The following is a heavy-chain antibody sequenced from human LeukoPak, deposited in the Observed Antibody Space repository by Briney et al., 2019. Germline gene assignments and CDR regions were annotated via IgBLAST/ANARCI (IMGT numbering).Heavy chain of an antibody. V-gene: IGHV1-2*02. CDR2: INPNSGGT. Sequence: ASVKVSRKTSGYTFTGYYMHWVRPAPGQGLEGMGWINPNSGGTNYAQKLGRVTMTRDTSISTAYMELSRLRSDDTAVYYCARANMVRGVGSFFDRNWFDPWGQGTLVTVSS. CDR1: GYTFTGYY. CDR3: ARANMVRGVGSFFDRNWFDP. D-gene: IGHD3-10*01. J-gene: IGHJ5*02.